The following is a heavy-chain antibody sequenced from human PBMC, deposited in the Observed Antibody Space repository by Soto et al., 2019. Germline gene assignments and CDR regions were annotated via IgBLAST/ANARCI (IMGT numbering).Heavy chain of an antibody. CDR1: GYTFTSYY. V-gene: IGHV1-46*01. CDR3: AREGGSSWYVYYFDY. CDR2: INPSGGST. D-gene: IGHD6-13*01. J-gene: IGHJ4*02. Sequence: ASVKVSFKASGYTFTSYYMHWVRQAPGQGLEWMGIINPSGGSTSYAQKFQGRVTMTRDTSTSTVFMELSSLRSEDTAVYYCAREGGSSWYVYYFDYWGQGTLVTVS.